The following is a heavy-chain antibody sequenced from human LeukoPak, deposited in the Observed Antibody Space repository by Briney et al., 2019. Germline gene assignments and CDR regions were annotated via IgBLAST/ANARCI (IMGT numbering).Heavy chain of an antibody. CDR1: GFTFSSYW. CDR3: AKKHAFCGGDCYGLFDY. CDR2: INKDGGEK. D-gene: IGHD2-21*02. Sequence: PGGSLRLSCAASGFTFSSYWMSWVRQAPGKGLEWVANINKDGGEKYYVDSVKGRFTISRDNAKNSLYLQMNSLRAEDTAVYYCAKKHAFCGGDCYGLFDYWGQGTLVTDSS. V-gene: IGHV3-7*03. J-gene: IGHJ4*02.